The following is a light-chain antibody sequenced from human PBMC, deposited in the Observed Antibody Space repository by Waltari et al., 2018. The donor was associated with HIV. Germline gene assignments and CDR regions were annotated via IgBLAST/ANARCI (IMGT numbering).Light chain of an antibody. CDR1: QSISSNY. Sequence: IVLTQSPGTLSLSPGERATLSCRASQSISSNYLAWYQKTPDQAPRLLIYGASNRATGIPDRFSGSGSGTDFTLTISRLEPEDFAVFYCQQYSSSPWTFGQGTKVE. CDR2: GAS. V-gene: IGKV3-20*01. J-gene: IGKJ1*01. CDR3: QQYSSSPWT.